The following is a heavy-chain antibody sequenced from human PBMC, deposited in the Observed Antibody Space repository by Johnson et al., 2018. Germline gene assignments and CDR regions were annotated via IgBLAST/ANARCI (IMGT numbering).Heavy chain of an antibody. V-gene: IGHV3-30-3*01. D-gene: IGHD3-3*01. CDR3: TRDLCAIFGVVSCYYYRDV. Sequence: QVQLVQSGGGVVQPGRSLRLSCAASGFTFSSYAMHWVRQAPGKGLEWVAVISYDGSNKYYADSVKGRFTISRDDSKSIAYLKMNSLKTEDTAVYYCTRDLCAIFGVVSCYYYRDVWGKGTTVTVSS. CDR1: GFTFSSYA. CDR2: ISYDGSNK. J-gene: IGHJ6*03.